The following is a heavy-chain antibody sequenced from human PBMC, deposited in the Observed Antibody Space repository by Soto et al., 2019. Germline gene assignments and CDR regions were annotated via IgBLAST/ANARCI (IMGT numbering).Heavy chain of an antibody. V-gene: IGHV3-49*03. CDR1: GFTFGDYA. D-gene: IGHD3-3*01. CDR2: IRSKTYGGTT. CDR3: TRQDYDFWSGYYTGDYYYGMDV. J-gene: IGHJ6*02. Sequence: PGGSLRLSCTASGFTFGDYAMSWFRQAPGKGLEWVGFIRSKTYGGTTEYAASVKGRFTISRDDSKSIAYLQLNSLKTEDTAVYYCTRQDYDFWSGYYTGDYYYGMDVWGQGTTVTVSS.